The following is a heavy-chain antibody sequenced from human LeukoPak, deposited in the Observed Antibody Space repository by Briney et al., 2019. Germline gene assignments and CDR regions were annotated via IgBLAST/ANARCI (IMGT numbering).Heavy chain of an antibody. CDR1: GGTFSSYA. D-gene: IGHD3-16*02. CDR3: ARDLGLRLGELSLTSPGLNWFDP. J-gene: IGHJ5*02. V-gene: IGHV1-69*05. Sequence: SVKVSCKASGGTFSSYAISWVRQAPGQGLEWMGGIIPIFGTANYAQKFQGRVTITTDESTSTAYVELSSLRSEDTAVYYCARDLGLRLGELSLTSPGLNWFDPWGQGTLVTVSS. CDR2: IIPIFGTA.